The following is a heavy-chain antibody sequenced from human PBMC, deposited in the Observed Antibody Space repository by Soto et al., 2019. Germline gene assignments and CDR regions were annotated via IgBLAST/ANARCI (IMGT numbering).Heavy chain of an antibody. J-gene: IGHJ4*02. Sequence: QLQLQESGPGLVKPSETLSLTCTVSGGSLSSSSYYWGWIRQAPGKGLEWNGSLYYSGRPYDNPSLRSRVTISIDTSTRPFSLKLSSVTAADAAVYHCARHGLPIAGFPDYWGQGALVTVSS. CDR2: LYYSGRP. CDR3: ARHGLPIAGFPDY. D-gene: IGHD6-13*01. V-gene: IGHV4-39*01. CDR1: GGSLSSSSYY.